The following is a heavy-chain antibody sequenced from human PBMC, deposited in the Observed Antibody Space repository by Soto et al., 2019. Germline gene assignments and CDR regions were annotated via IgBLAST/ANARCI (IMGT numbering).Heavy chain of an antibody. CDR3: ARGGAILTGYYDY. CDR2: ISSSISTI. J-gene: IGHJ4*02. V-gene: IGHV3-48*01. CDR1: GFTFSSYS. Sequence: EVHLVESGGGLVQPGGSLRLSCAASGFTFSSYSMNWVRQAPGKGLEWVSHISSSISTIYYADSVKGRFTISRDNAKNARYLQMISLMADDTAVYYCARGGAILTGYYDYWCQGSLVTVSS. D-gene: IGHD3-9*01.